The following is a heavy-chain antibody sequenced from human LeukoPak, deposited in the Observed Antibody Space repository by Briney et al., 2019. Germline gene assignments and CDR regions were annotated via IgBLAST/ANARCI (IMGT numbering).Heavy chain of an antibody. CDR2: VKKDASEK. J-gene: IGHJ6*03. Sequence: GGSLRLSCAASGFTFSNNWMTWVRQAPGKGLGWVASVKKDASEKYYVDSVKGRFTISRDNAKNSLYLQMNSLRAEDTAVYYCAKGTSWMNPYYYMDVWGTGTAVTVSS. V-gene: IGHV3-7*03. D-gene: IGHD2-2*01. CDR1: GFTFSNNW. CDR3: AKGTSWMNPYYYMDV.